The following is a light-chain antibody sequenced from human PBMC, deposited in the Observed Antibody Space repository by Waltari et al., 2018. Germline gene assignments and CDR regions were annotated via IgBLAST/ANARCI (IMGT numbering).Light chain of an antibody. V-gene: IGKV3-20*01. CDR2: GAS. Sequence: EIVLTQSPGTRSLSPGERATLSCRASQSISSNYLSWYQHKPGQAPRLLIYGASRRATGIPDRFSGSGSGRDFTLTISRLEPEDFAVYFCQQYGGSPPMYTFGQGTKLEIK. CDR3: QQYGGSPPMYT. CDR1: QSISSNY. J-gene: IGKJ2*01.